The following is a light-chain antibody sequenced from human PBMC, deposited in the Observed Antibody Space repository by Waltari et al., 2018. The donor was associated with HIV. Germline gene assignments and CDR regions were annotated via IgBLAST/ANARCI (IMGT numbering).Light chain of an antibody. J-gene: IGKJ2*01. CDR2: GAS. CDR1: QNINSY. CDR3: QQSHTTPAT. Sequence: ITCRANQNINSYLNWYRQKPGKAPDLLIFGASTLQSGVPSRFSASGSGIDFILTITAVQHEDFATYFCQQSHTTPATFGQGTKLEMK. V-gene: IGKV1-39*01.